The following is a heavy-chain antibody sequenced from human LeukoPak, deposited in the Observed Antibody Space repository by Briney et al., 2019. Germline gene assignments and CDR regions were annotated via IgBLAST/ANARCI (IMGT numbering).Heavy chain of an antibody. CDR1: GFTVDSNY. CDR3: ARGDDSGYYDYFDY. CDR2: IYTGGNT. Sequence: GGSLRLSCAASGFTVDSNYLSWVRQAPGKGLEWVSTIYTGGNTYYAASVKGRFTISRDFSKNTVFLHTNSLRAEDTAMYYCARGDDSGYYDYFDYWGQGALVTVSS. J-gene: IGHJ4*02. V-gene: IGHV3-53*01. D-gene: IGHD3-22*01.